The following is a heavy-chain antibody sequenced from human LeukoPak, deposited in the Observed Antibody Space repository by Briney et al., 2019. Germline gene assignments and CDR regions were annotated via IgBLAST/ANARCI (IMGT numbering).Heavy chain of an antibody. J-gene: IGHJ4*02. CDR3: AKYSSGRGFDY. V-gene: IGHV3-23*01. CDR2: ISGSGGGT. CDR1: GFIFSSYA. Sequence: GGSLRLSCAASGFIFSSYAMSWVRQAPGKGLEWVSAISGSGGGTYYADSVKGRFTISRDNSKNTLYLQMNSLRAEDTAVYYCAKYSSGRGFDYWGQGTLVTVSS. D-gene: IGHD3-3*01.